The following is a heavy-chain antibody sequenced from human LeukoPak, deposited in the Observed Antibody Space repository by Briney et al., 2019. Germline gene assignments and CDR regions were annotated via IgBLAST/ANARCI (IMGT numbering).Heavy chain of an antibody. CDR1: GGTFINYP. CDR2: IIPILGIA. V-gene: IGHV1-69*04. J-gene: IGHJ4*02. D-gene: IGHD1-26*01. Sequence: ASVKVSCMPSGGTFINYPISWVRQAPGQGLEWMGRIIPILGIANYAQKFQGRVTITADKSTSTVYMELSSLRSEDTAVYYCAREGGSGSYSYHFDFWGQGAPLSVSS. CDR3: AREGGSGSYSYHFDF.